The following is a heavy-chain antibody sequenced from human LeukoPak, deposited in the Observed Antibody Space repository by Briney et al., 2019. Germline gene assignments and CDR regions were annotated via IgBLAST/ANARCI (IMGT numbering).Heavy chain of an antibody. CDR1: GFTFSDYY. CDR2: ISSSGSTI. CDR3: ARDQGDIVATTTRFDY. Sequence: PGRSLRLSCAASGFTFSDYYMSWIRQAPGKGLEWVSYISSSGSTIYYADSVKGRFTISRDNAKNSLYLQMNSLRAEDTAVYCCARDQGDIVATTTRFDYWGQGTLVTVSS. V-gene: IGHV3-11*04. J-gene: IGHJ4*02. D-gene: IGHD5-12*01.